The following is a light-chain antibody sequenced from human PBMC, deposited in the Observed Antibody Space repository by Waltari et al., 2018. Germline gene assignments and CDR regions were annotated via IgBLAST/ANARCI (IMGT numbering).Light chain of an antibody. V-gene: IGLV1-40*01. CDR1: SSNIGAGYD. J-gene: IGLJ3*02. CDR2: GNN. CDR3: QSYDSSLSGFWV. Sequence: QSVLTQPPSVSGAPVQRVTISCTGSSSNIGAGYDVHWYQQLPGTAPKFLIYGNNNRPSGVPDRFSGSKSGTSASLTITGLQAEDEADYYCQSYDSSLSGFWVFGGGTKLTVL.